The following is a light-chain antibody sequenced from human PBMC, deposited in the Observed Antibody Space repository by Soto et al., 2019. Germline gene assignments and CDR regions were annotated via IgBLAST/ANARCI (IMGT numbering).Light chain of an antibody. Sequence: QCVLRHPPAVSWAPGHMVTISCTGSSSNIGAGYDVHWYQQLPGTAPKLLIYANSNRPSGVPGRFSASKSGTSASLAITGLQAEDEADYYCQSYDSSLTGYVFGPGTKVTVL. CDR3: QSYDSSLTGYV. CDR2: ANS. J-gene: IGLJ1*01. CDR1: SSNIGAGYD. V-gene: IGLV1-40*01.